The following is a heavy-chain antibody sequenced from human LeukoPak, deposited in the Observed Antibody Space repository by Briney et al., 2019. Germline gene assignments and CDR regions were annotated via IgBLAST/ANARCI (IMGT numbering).Heavy chain of an antibody. J-gene: IGHJ5*02. V-gene: IGHV4-34*01. CDR1: GGSFSGYY. CDR3: ARRRAWYSSSWGNWFDP. Sequence: PSETLSLTCAVYGGSFSGYYWSWIRQPPGKGLEWVGGINHSGSTNYNPSLKSRVTISVDTSKNQFSLKLSSVTAADTAVYYCARRRAWYSSSWGNWFDPWGQGTLVTVSS. CDR2: INHSGST. D-gene: IGHD6-13*01.